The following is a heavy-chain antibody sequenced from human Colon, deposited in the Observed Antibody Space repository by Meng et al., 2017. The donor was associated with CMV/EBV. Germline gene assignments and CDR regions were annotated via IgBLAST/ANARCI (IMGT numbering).Heavy chain of an antibody. V-gene: IGHV1-2*02. CDR2: INPNSGGT. D-gene: IGHD6-6*01. Sequence: ASVKVSCKASGYTFTGYYMHWVRQAPGQGLEWMGWINPNSGGTNYAQKFQGRVTMTRDTSISTAYMELSRLRSDDTAVYYCARAEYSGSSGGGEYYYYYGMDVWGQGTTVTVSS. CDR3: ARAEYSGSSGGGEYYYYYGMDV. J-gene: IGHJ6*02. CDR1: GYTFTGYY.